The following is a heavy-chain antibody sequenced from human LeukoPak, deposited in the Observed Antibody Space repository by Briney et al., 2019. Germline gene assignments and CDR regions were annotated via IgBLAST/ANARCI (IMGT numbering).Heavy chain of an antibody. CDR1: GYSFTSHY. V-gene: IGHV1-46*01. Sequence: ASVKVSCKASGYSFTSHYMHWVRQAPGQGLEWMGLINPSGSSTLYAQKFQGRVTMTRDMSTTTGYMELSSLRSEDTAVYYCARDNSVGDIAWWFAPWGQGTLVTVSS. D-gene: IGHD3-16*02. CDR3: ARDNSVGDIAWWFAP. J-gene: IGHJ5*02. CDR2: INPSGSST.